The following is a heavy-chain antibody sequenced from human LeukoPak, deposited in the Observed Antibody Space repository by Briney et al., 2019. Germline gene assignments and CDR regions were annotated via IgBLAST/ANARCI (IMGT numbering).Heavy chain of an antibody. Sequence: ASVKVSCKASGYTFTSNDINWVRQATGQGLEWMGWMNPNSDNTEYAQKFQGRVTITRNTSISTAYMELSSLRSEDTAVYYCVKGGGGSYYDYWGQGTLVTVSS. J-gene: IGHJ4*02. D-gene: IGHD1-26*01. CDR2: MNPNSDNT. CDR3: VKGGGGSYYDY. V-gene: IGHV1-8*03. CDR1: GYTFTSND.